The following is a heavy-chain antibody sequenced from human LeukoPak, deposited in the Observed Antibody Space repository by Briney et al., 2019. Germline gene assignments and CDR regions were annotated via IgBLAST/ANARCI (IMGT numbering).Heavy chain of an antibody. CDR1: GYSISSGYY. V-gene: IGHV4-38-2*02. D-gene: IGHD6-19*01. CDR3: ARHAVYAGSGWAFDY. Sequence: SETLSLTCTVSGYSISSGYYWGWIRQPPGKGLEWIGYIYYSGSTNYNPSLKSRVTISVDTSKNQFSLNLKSVTAADTAVYFCARHAVYAGSGWAFDYWGQGTLVTVFS. CDR2: IYYSGST. J-gene: IGHJ4*02.